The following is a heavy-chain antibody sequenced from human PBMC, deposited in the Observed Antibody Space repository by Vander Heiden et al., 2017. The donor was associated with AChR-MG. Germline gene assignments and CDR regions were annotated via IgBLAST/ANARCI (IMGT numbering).Heavy chain of an antibody. J-gene: IGHJ6*02. CDR2: IGTAGDP. CDR1: GFTFSSYD. V-gene: IGHV3-13*05. D-gene: IGHD6-19*01. CDR3: ARARPIAVAGTNSYYYYGMDV. Sequence: EVQLVESGGGLVQPGGSLRLSCAASGFTFSSYDMHWVRQATGKGLEWVSAIGTAGDPYYPGSVKGRFTISREKAKNSLYLQMNSLRAGDTAVYYCARARPIAVAGTNSYYYYGMDVWGQGTTVTVSS.